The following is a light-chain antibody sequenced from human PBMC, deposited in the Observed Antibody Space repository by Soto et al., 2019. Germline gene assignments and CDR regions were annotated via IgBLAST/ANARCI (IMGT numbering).Light chain of an antibody. V-gene: IGLV2-14*03. J-gene: IGLJ3*02. CDR3: SSHTSSSIWV. CDR1: SCDVGDYNF. Sequence: QSVLTQPASVSGSPGQSITISCTGTSCDVGDYNFVSWYQQLPGKAPKLMIYEVSHRPSGVSNRFSGSKSGNTASLTISGLLAEDEAHYYCSSHTSSSIWVFGGGTKLTVL. CDR2: EVS.